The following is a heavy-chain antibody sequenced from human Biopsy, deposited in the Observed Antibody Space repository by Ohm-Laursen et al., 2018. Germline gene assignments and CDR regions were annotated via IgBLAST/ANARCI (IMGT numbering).Heavy chain of an antibody. Sequence: TLSLTCIVSGGSISSDYWSWIRQTPGKGLEWIGYIYYSGSTNYNPSLKSRVTISVDTSKNRFSLRLNSVTAADTAVYYCARATNSTGWPYYYFYGMDVWGQGTTVTVSS. CDR3: ARATNSTGWPYYYFYGMDV. CDR1: GGSISSDY. J-gene: IGHJ6*02. V-gene: IGHV4-59*01. CDR2: IYYSGST. D-gene: IGHD2/OR15-2a*01.